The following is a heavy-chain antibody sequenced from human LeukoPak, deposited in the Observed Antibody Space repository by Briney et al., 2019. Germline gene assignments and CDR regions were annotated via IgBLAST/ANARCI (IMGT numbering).Heavy chain of an antibody. D-gene: IGHD2/OR15-2a*01. J-gene: IGHJ3*02. Sequence: PGGSLRLSCATSGFAFRSYGMHWVRQAPGKGLEWVTFIRYDGSNKYYADSVKGRFTISRDNSKNTLYLQMNSLRAEDTAVYYCARVLYTWGAFDIWGQGTMVTVSS. CDR2: IRYDGSNK. V-gene: IGHV3-30*02. CDR3: ARVLYTWGAFDI. CDR1: GFAFRSYG.